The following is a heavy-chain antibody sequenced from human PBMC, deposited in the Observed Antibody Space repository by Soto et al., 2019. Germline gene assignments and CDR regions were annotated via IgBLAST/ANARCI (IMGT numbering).Heavy chain of an antibody. CDR2: IIPIFGTA. V-gene: IGHV1-69*13. CDR3: ASCSVRGGYYSGWFDL. J-gene: IGHJ5*02. D-gene: IGHD3-3*01. CDR1: GGTFSSYA. Sequence: GASVKVSCKASGGTFSSYAISWVRQAPGQGLEWMGGIIPIFGTANYAQKFQGRVTITADESTSTAYMELSSLRSEDTAVYYCASCSVRGGYYSGWFDLWGQGTLVTVSS.